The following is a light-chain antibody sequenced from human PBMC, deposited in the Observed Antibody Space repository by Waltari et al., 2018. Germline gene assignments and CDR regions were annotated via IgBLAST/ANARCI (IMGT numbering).Light chain of an antibody. Sequence: DIQMTQSPSSLSASVGDRVTITCRASQSISSYLNWYQQKPGKAPEILIYGTSSLQSGVPSRFSGSGSGTDFTLTISSLQSEDFATYYCQQGYSTPYTFGQGTKLEIK. CDR3: QQGYSTPYT. J-gene: IGKJ2*01. V-gene: IGKV1-39*01. CDR1: QSISSY. CDR2: GTS.